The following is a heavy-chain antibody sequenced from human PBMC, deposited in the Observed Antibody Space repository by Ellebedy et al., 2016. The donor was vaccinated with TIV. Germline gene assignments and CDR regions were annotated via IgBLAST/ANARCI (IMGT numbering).Heavy chain of an antibody. D-gene: IGHD1-26*01. CDR3: VREGNAELDY. J-gene: IGHJ4*02. Sequence: PGGSLRLSCIASGFTFSDYEMNWVRQAPGRGMEWLAYTAGGGTTIHYGDSVTGRFTISRDNARTSLYLQMHSLRFEDTALYYCVREGNAELDYWGQGTLVTVSS. V-gene: IGHV3-48*03. CDR2: TAGGGTTI. CDR1: GFTFSDYE.